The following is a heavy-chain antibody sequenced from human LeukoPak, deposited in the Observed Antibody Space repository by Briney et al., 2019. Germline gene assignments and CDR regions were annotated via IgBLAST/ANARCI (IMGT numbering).Heavy chain of an antibody. V-gene: IGHV4-34*01. D-gene: IGHD2-2*01. CDR2: INHSGST. Sequence: SETLSLTCAVYGGSFSGYYWSWIRQPPGKGLEWIGEINHSGSTNYNPSLKSRVTIPVDTSKNQFSLKLSSVTAADTAVYYCARGGLSTPSTHWGQGTLVTVSS. J-gene: IGHJ4*02. CDR3: ARGGLSTPSTH. CDR1: GGSFSGYY.